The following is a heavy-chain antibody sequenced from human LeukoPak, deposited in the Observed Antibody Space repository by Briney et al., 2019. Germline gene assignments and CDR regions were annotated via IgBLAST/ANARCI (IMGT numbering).Heavy chain of an antibody. CDR2: MNTNSGNT. J-gene: IGHJ5*02. D-gene: IGHD2-2*01. V-gene: IGHV1-8*03. CDR1: GYTFTSYD. CDR3: ARGLPGYCSSTSCSESRYNWFDP. Sequence: ASVKVSCKPSGYTFTSYDISWVRQATGQGLKWMGWMNTNSGNTGYAQKFQGRVTTTRNTSISTDYMELSSLRSEDTAVYYCARGLPGYCSSTSCSESRYNWFDPWGQGTLVTVSS.